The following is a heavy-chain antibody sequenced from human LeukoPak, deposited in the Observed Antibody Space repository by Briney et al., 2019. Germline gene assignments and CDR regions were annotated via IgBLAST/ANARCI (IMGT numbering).Heavy chain of an antibody. D-gene: IGHD2-2*01. CDR2: MSYDGNNQ. CDR3: ARARDTRKRRYCSSTSCHLAPYYGMDV. J-gene: IGHJ6*02. Sequence: GGSLRLSCAASGFIFSSYGMHWVRQAPGKGLEWVAVMSYDGNNQYYRDSVKGRSTISRDTSKSTLYLQMNSLRPEDTAVYYCARARDTRKRRYCSSTSCHLAPYYGMDVWGQGTTVTVSS. CDR1: GFIFSSYG. V-gene: IGHV3-30*03.